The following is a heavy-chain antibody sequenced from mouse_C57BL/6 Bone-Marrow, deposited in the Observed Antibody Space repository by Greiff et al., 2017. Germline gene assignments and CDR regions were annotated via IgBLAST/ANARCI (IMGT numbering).Heavy chain of an antibody. CDR3: SGLRNFFAY. CDR1: GFTFSNYC. CDR2: IRFKCDNYAT. Sequence: EVKLMESGGGLVQPGGSMKLSCVASGFTFSNYCMNWVRQSPEKGLEWVAQIRFKCDNYATDYAESVKGSFTISSDDSKISVYLQMNNCKAEDTGIYYCSGLRNFFAYWGQGTLVTVSA. D-gene: IGHD1-1*01. V-gene: IGHV6-3*01. J-gene: IGHJ3*01.